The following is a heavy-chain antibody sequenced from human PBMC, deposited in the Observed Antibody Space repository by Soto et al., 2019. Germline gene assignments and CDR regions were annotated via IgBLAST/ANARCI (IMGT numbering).Heavy chain of an antibody. J-gene: IGHJ4*02. D-gene: IGHD2-15*01. V-gene: IGHV3-23*01. CDR3: AKVPRYCSGGSCYGGYFDY. CDR2: ISGSGGNT. Sequence: GGSLRLSCAASGFTFSSYAMSWVRQAPGKGLEWASAISGSGGNTYYGDSVKGRFTISRDNSKNTLYLQMNSLRAEDTAVYYCAKVPRYCSGGSCYGGYFDYWGQGTLVTVSS. CDR1: GFTFSSYA.